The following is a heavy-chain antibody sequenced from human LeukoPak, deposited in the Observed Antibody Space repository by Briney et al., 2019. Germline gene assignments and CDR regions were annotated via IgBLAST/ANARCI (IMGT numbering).Heavy chain of an antibody. CDR3: ARLPYYYDSSGYSWYFDL. J-gene: IGHJ2*01. CDR2: IYYTGST. D-gene: IGHD3-22*01. CDR1: GGSISSSY. V-gene: IGHV4-59*08. Sequence: SETLSLTCTVSGGSISSSYWSWIRQPPGKGLEWIGYIYYTGSTSYNPSLKSRVTISVDTSKNQFSLELSSVTAADTAVYYCARLPYYYDSSGYSWYFDLWGRGTLVTVSS.